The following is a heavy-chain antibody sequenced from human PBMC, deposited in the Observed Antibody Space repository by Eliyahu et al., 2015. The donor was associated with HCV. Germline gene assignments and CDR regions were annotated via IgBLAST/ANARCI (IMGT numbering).Heavy chain of an antibody. V-gene: IGHV1-8*01. Sequence: QVQLVQSGAEVKKPGASVKVSXKXSGYTFSSNDINWLRQAPGQGLEWMGWINPNSGNTSYAQNFRGRVTMTKNSSIRTAYMELSGLRSEDTAVYYCARVSNWRNWYFDLWGRGTQVTVSS. CDR1: GYTFSSND. CDR3: ARVSNWRNWYFDL. J-gene: IGHJ2*01. CDR2: INPNSGNT.